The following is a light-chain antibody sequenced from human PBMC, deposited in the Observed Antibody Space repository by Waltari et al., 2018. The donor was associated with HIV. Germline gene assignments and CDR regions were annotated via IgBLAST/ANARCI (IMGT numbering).Light chain of an antibody. CDR3: CSYVSNVI. CDR2: EVS. V-gene: IGLV2-23*02. CDR1: RSDVATYKL. Sequence: QSALTQPASVSGSPGQSITISCTSTRSDVATYKLVSWYQQHPGKAPKLMIEEVSKRPSGVSDRFSGSKSGDTASLTISGLQAEDEADYYCCSYVSNVIFGGGTKLTVL. J-gene: IGLJ2*01.